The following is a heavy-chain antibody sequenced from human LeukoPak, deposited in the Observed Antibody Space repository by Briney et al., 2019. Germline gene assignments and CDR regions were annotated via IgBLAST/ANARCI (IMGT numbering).Heavy chain of an antibody. CDR1: GFTFSSYG. J-gene: IGHJ4*02. CDR2: ISYDRSNK. CDR3: AKDVIRLGELSSCDY. Sequence: GRSLRLSCAASGFTFSSYGMHWVRQAPGKGLEWVAVISYDRSNKYYADSVKGRFTISRDNSKNTLYLQMNSLRAEDTAVYYCAKDVIRLGELSSCDYWGQGTLVTASS. D-gene: IGHD3-16*02. V-gene: IGHV3-30*18.